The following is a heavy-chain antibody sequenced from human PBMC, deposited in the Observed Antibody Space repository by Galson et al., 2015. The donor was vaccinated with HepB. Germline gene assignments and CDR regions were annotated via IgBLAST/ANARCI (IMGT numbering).Heavy chain of an antibody. CDR1: GFTFSNYD. D-gene: IGHD1-1*01. CDR2: ISGSGGGT. Sequence: SLRLSCAASGFTFSNYDMSWVRQGPGKGLEWVSAISGSGGGTYYADSVKGRFTIPRDNSKNTLYLRMNSLRAGDTAVYYCAKQGTTGGYYYFDYWGQGTLVTVSS. CDR3: AKQGTTGGYYYFDY. V-gene: IGHV3-23*01. J-gene: IGHJ4*02.